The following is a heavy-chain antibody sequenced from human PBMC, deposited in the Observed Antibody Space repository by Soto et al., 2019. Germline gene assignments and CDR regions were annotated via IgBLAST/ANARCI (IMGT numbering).Heavy chain of an antibody. J-gene: IGHJ4*02. Sequence: EGQLVESGGGLVQPGGSLKLSCAASGFTFGGSAMHWVRQASGKGLEWVGHIRSKTNSYATAYAESVKGRFTISRDDSMYTPYLQMNRLKTEDTAVYFCTRQTDAVQWLVVPTDYNFDYWGQGTLVTVSS. CDR1: GFTFGGSA. CDR3: TRQTDAVQWLVVPTDYNFDY. CDR2: IRSKTNSYAT. D-gene: IGHD6-19*01. V-gene: IGHV3-73*02.